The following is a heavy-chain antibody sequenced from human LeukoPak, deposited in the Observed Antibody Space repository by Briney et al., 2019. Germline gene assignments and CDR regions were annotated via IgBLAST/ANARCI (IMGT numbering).Heavy chain of an antibody. J-gene: IGHJ3*02. CDR2: INHSGST. D-gene: IGHD3-22*01. V-gene: IGHV4-34*01. CDR1: GGSFSGYY. Sequence: SETLSLTCAVYGGSFSGYYWSWIRQPPGKGLEWIGEINHSGSTNYNPSLKSRVTISVDTSKNQFSLKLSSVTAADMAVYYCARVSYDSSGYFQSDAFDIWGQGTMVTVSS. CDR3: ARVSYDSSGYFQSDAFDI.